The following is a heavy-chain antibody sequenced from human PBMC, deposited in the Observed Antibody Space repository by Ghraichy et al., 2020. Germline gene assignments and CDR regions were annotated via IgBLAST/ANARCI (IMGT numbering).Heavy chain of an antibody. Sequence: GGSLRLSCAASGFTVSGSYMSWVRQAPGKGLEWVSVLHSGGSTYYADSVRDRFTISRDHSRNTLYLQMNNLRGEDTAVYYCARGFCGGGNCYGPLGYWGQGTLVTVSS. V-gene: IGHV3-66*01. CDR2: LHSGGST. CDR1: GFTVSGSY. D-gene: IGHD2-15*01. CDR3: ARGFCGGGNCYGPLGY. J-gene: IGHJ4*02.